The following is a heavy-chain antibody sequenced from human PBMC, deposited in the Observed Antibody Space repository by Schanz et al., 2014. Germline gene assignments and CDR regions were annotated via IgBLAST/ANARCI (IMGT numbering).Heavy chain of an antibody. CDR3: AIIGVMVAVAGTRADY. J-gene: IGHJ4*02. Sequence: VQMVESGGGVVQPGRSLRLSCAASGFAFSVYGMHWVRQAPGKGPEWVAVISYDGSNKYYADSVKGRFTISRDNAKNSLYLQMNRLRAEDTAVYYCAIIGVMVAVAGTRADYWGQGTLVTVSS. CDR1: GFAFSVYG. CDR2: ISYDGSNK. V-gene: IGHV3-30*19. D-gene: IGHD6-19*01.